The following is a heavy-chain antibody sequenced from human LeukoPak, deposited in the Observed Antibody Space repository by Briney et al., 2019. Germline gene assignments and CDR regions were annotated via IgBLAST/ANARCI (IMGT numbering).Heavy chain of an antibody. CDR1: GFTFDDYL. D-gene: IGHD6-19*01. J-gene: IGHJ4*02. V-gene: IGHV3-49*03. CDR2: ISGGTT. Sequence: PGRSLRHSCTASGFTFDDYLMSWFRQAPGKGLEWIGFISGGTTEYAASVKGRFTISRDDSTSIAYLQMNSLTTEDTAVYYCSRGSGWLSVYWGQGTLVTVSS. CDR3: SRGSGWLSVY.